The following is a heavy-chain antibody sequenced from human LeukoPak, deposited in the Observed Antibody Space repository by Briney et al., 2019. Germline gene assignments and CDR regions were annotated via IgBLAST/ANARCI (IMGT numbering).Heavy chain of an antibody. CDR3: AKDQAATASEYFDP. CDR1: GFTFSSYA. J-gene: IGHJ4*02. Sequence: PGGSLRLSCAASGFTFSSYAMSWVRQSPGKGLEWVSTISFSGGSTYDADSVKGRFTISRDNFNKTLYLQMNSLRVEDTAVYYCAKDQAATASEYFDPWGQGILVTVSS. D-gene: IGHD2-21*02. CDR2: ISFSGGST. V-gene: IGHV3-23*01.